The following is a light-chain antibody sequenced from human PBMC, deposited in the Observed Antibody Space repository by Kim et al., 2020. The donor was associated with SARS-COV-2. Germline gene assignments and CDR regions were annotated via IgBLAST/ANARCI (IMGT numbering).Light chain of an antibody. Sequence: SITVCSSGTACDSGGNDDFSYQQHPRGDAHLVMFSVISSRPSVVSRRSSGSKGGNTASTTISGHDAEDEADYYCCSSTTTGSLVVFGGGTQLTVL. CDR2: VIS. V-gene: IGLV2-14*03. CDR1: ACDSGGNDD. J-gene: IGLJ2*01. CDR3: CSSTTTGSLVV.